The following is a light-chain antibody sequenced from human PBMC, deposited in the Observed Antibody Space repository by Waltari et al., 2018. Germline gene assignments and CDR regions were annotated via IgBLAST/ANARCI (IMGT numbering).Light chain of an antibody. CDR2: RNN. J-gene: IGLJ1*01. V-gene: IGLV1-47*01. Sequence: QSVLTQPPSASATPGQRVIISCSGSRSNLGSNFLYWYQQLPGTAPKRLIYRNNERPSGVSDRVSASKSGTSASLVISGLRSEDEAVYYCASWDDSHYVFGPGTTVTVL. CDR3: ASWDDSHYV. CDR1: RSNLGSNF.